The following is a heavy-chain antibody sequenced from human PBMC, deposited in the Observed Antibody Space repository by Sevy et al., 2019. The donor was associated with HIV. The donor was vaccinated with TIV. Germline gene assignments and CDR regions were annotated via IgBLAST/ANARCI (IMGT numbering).Heavy chain of an antibody. CDR1: GFIVSNYV. D-gene: IGHD1-26*01. CDR2: INSPGTT. CDR3: AKGEGVGSVPYFDY. V-gene: IGHV3-23*01. J-gene: IGHJ4*02. Sequence: GGSLRLSCAASGFIVSNYVMTWVRQAPGKGLEWVSSINSPGTTYYADSVKGRFTISRDNSKNTLYLQMNSLRVDDTAVYSCAKGEGVGSVPYFDYWGQGTLVTVSS.